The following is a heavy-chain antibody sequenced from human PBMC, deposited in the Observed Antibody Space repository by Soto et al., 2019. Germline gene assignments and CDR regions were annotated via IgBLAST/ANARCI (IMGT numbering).Heavy chain of an antibody. V-gene: IGHV4-59*01. CDR2: IYYSGST. D-gene: IGHD2-2*01. CDR3: ARSSSTSCYFPTYYYGMDV. CDR1: GGSISSYY. Sequence: SETLSLTCTVSGGSISSYYWSWIRQPPGKGLEWIGYIYYSGSTNYNPSLKSRVTISVDTSKNQFSLKLSSVTAADTAVYYCARSSSTSCYFPTYYYGMDVWGQGTTVTVSS. J-gene: IGHJ6*02.